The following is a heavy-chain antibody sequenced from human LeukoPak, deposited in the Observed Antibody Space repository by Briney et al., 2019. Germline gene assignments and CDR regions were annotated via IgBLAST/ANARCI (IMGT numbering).Heavy chain of an antibody. Sequence: ASVKVSCKASGYTFTSYATHWVRQAPGQRLEWMGWINAGNGNTKYSQKFQGRVTITRDTSASTAYMELSSLRSEDTAVYYCARGPLIVVVPAAPDYWGQGTLVTVSS. J-gene: IGHJ4*02. CDR3: ARGPLIVVVPAAPDY. CDR2: INAGNGNT. V-gene: IGHV1-3*01. D-gene: IGHD2-2*01. CDR1: GYTFTSYA.